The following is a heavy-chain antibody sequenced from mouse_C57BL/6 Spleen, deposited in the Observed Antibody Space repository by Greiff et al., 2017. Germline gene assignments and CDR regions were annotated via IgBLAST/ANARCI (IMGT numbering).Heavy chain of an antibody. Sequence: DVQLVESGGGLVKPGGSLKLSCAASGFTFSSYAMSWVRQTPEKRLEWVATISDGGSYTYYPDKVKGRFTISRDNAKNNLYLQMSQLKSEDTAMYYCARDGDYALFAYWGQGTLVTVSA. CDR2: ISDGGSYT. J-gene: IGHJ3*01. CDR1: GFTFSSYA. D-gene: IGHD2-4*01. CDR3: ARDGDYALFAY. V-gene: IGHV5-4*01.